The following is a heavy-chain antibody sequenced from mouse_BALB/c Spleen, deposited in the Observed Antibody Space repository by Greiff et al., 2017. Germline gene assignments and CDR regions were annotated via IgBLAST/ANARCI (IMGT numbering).Heavy chain of an antibody. J-gene: IGHJ4*01. CDR3: ARNFGDDSYAMDY. V-gene: IGHV2-2*02. CDR1: GFSLTSYG. CDR2: IWSGGST. D-gene: IGHD3-1*01. Sequence: VQGVESGPGLVQPSQSLSITCTVSGFSLTSYGVHWVRQSPGKSLEWLGVIWSGGSTDYNAAFISRLSISKDNSKSQVFFKMNSLQANDTAIYYCARNFGDDSYAMDYWGQGTSVTVSS.